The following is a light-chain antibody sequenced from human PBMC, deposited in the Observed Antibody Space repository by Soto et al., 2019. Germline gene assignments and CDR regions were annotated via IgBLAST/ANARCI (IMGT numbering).Light chain of an antibody. Sequence: QSVLTQPPSVSGAPGQRVTISCTGSSSNIGAGYAVHWYRQLPGTAPKVLIYRNTNRPSGVPDRFSGSKSGTSASLAITGLQAEDEADYYCQSYDRSLSGVLFGGGTKVTVL. CDR2: RNT. J-gene: IGLJ3*02. CDR3: QSYDRSLSGVL. CDR1: SSNIGAGYA. V-gene: IGLV1-40*01.